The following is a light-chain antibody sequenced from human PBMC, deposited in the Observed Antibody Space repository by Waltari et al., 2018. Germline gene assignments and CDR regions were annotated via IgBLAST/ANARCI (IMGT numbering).Light chain of an antibody. Sequence: DIQKTQSPSSLSASVGDRVTITCRASQSISDYLNWYQQKPGEAPQLLIYGASSLQRGVPSRFSGSGLGTDFTLTISSLQPEDFATYYCQQSYTTPPTFGGGTKVEIK. CDR2: GAS. CDR1: QSISDY. V-gene: IGKV1-39*01. J-gene: IGKJ4*01. CDR3: QQSYTTPPT.